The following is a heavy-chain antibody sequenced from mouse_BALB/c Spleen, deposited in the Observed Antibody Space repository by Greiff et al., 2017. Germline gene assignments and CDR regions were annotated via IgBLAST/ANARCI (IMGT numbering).Heavy chain of an antibody. V-gene: IGHV3-2*02. D-gene: IGHD2-1*01. CDR2: ISYSGST. CDR3: ARATLYYGNYGWYFDV. J-gene: IGHJ1*01. CDR1: GYSITSDYA. Sequence: DVQLQESGPGLVKPSQSLSLTCTVTGYSITSDYAWNWIRQFPGNKLEWMGYISYSGSTSYNPSLKSRISITRDTSKNQFFLQLNSVTTEDTATYYCARATLYYGNYGWYFDVWGAGTTVTVSS.